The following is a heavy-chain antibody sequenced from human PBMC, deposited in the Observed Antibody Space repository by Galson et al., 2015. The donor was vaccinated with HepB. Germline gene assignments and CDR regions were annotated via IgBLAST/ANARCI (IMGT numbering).Heavy chain of an antibody. CDR2: ISFDGTDD. CDR1: GFTFKTHG. Sequence: SLRLSCAASGFTFKTHGMHWARQAPGKGLEWVSLISFDGTDDFYADSVRGRFTISRDNSKNKVFLQMNSLRTEDTAVYFCARENYYSDYSARYLDHWGLGTLVTVSS. J-gene: IGHJ4*02. V-gene: IGHV3-30*03. D-gene: IGHD5-12*01. CDR3: ARENYYSDYSARYLDH.